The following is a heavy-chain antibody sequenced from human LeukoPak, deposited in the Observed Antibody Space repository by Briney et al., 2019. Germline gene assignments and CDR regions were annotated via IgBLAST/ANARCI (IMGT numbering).Heavy chain of an antibody. J-gene: IGHJ3*02. D-gene: IGHD3-22*01. Sequence: PGGSLRLSCAASGFTFSSYWMHWVRQAPGKGLVWVSRINSDGSSTSYADSVKGRFTISRDNAKNTLYLQMNSLRAEDTAVYYCARDDYFDISGYYSDNAFDIWGQGTVVTVSS. V-gene: IGHV3-74*01. CDR2: INSDGSST. CDR3: ARDDYFDISGYYSDNAFDI. CDR1: GFTFSSYW.